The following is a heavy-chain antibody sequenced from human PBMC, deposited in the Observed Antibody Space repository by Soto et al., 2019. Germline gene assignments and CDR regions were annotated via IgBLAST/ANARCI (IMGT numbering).Heavy chain of an antibody. D-gene: IGHD1-26*01. J-gene: IGHJ4*02. V-gene: IGHV3-23*01. CDR2: ISGSGGTT. CDR1: GFIFGNYA. Sequence: GGSLRLSCAASGFIFGNYAMSWVRQGPGKGLEWVSVISGSGGTTYYADSVKGRFTISRDNSKNTLLLQFNSLRVEDSAFYYCAKFLDQWDFDYWGQGTLVTVSS. CDR3: AKFLDQWDFDY.